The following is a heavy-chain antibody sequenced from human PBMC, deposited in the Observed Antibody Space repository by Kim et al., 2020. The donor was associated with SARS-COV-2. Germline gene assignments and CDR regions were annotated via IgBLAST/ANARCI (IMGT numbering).Heavy chain of an antibody. CDR3: ASGPLRVTPKEWWFDP. V-gene: IGHV4-39*01. CDR1: GGSISSSSYY. D-gene: IGHD3-3*01. J-gene: IGHJ5*02. CDR2: IYYSGST. Sequence: SETLSLTCTVSGGSISSSSYYWGWIRQPPGKGLEWIGSIYYSGSTYYNPSLKSRVTISVDTSKNQFSLKLSSVTAADTAVYYCASGPLRVTPKEWWFDPWGQGTLVTVSS.